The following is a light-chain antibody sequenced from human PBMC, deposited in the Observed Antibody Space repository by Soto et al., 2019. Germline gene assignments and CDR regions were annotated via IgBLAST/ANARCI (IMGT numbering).Light chain of an antibody. J-gene: IGKJ4*01. CDR1: QSISSN. V-gene: IGKV3-15*01. Sequence: EIVMTQSPATLSVSPGERATLSCRASQSISSNLAWYQQKPGQAPRLLMFRTSSRATGFPARFSGSGSGTEFNLTISSLQSEDFGVYYCQQYNNWPRATFGGGTQVDIK. CDR3: QQYNNWPRAT. CDR2: RTS.